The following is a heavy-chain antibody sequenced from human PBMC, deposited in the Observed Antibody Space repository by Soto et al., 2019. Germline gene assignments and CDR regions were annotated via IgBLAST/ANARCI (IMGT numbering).Heavy chain of an antibody. CDR1: GGSISSSSYY. J-gene: IGHJ5*02. V-gene: IGHV4-39*01. CDR2: IYYSGST. D-gene: IGHD2-2*01. Sequence: GSLRLSCTVSGGSISSSSYYWGWIRQPPGKGLEWIGSIYYSGSTYYNPSLKSRVTISVDTSKNQFSLKLSSVTAADAAVYYCAREDAVVPAAEGGGEFDPWGQGTLVTVSS. CDR3: AREDAVVPAAEGGGEFDP.